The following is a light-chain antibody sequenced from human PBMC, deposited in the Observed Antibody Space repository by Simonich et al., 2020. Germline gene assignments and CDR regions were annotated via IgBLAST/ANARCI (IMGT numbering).Light chain of an antibody. Sequence: QSVLTQPPSVSAATGQKVTISCSGSSSNIGNNYVSWYQQLPGTAPKLLIYANNKRPSGIPDRFSGSKSGTSATLGITGLQTGDEADYYCGTWDSSLSAWVFGGGTKLTVL. J-gene: IGLJ3*02. CDR3: GTWDSSLSAWV. CDR1: SSNIGNNY. CDR2: ANN. V-gene: IGLV1-51*01.